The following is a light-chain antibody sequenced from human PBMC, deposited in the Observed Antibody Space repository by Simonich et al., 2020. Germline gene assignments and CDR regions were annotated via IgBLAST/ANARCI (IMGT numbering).Light chain of an antibody. CDR3: QQYNNWPPWT. CDR1: QSVSSSY. V-gene: IGKV3D-20*01. Sequence: EIVLTQSPGTLSLSPGERATLSCRASQSVSSSYLAWYQQKPGLAPRLLIYDASSRATGIPDRFSGSGSGTVFTLTISRLEPEYFAVYYCQQYNNWPPWTFGQGTKVEIK. CDR2: DAS. J-gene: IGKJ1*01.